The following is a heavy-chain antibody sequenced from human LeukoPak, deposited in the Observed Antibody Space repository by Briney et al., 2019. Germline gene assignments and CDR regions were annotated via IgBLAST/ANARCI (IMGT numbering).Heavy chain of an antibody. V-gene: IGHV5-51*01. CDR3: ARQSVAGLH. CDR1: GYSFTTYW. J-gene: IGHJ4*02. Sequence: GESLKISCKGSGYSFTTYWIGWVRQMPGKGLEWMGIIYPADSETRYIPSFQGQVTISVDKSITTAYLQWSSLRASDTAMYYCARQSVAGLHWGQGTLVTVSS. D-gene: IGHD6-19*01. CDR2: IYPADSET.